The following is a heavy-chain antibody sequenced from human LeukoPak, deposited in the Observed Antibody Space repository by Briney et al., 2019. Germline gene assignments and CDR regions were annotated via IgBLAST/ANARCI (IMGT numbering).Heavy chain of an antibody. Sequence: TGGSLRLSCAASGFTFSSYGMSWVRQAPGKGLEWVSAISGSGGSTYYADSVKGRFIISRDNSKNTLYLQMNSLRAEDTAVYYCARARGSYEAFDIWGQGTMVTVSS. CDR1: GFTFSSYG. CDR2: ISGSGGST. J-gene: IGHJ3*02. V-gene: IGHV3-23*01. D-gene: IGHD1-26*01. CDR3: ARARGSYEAFDI.